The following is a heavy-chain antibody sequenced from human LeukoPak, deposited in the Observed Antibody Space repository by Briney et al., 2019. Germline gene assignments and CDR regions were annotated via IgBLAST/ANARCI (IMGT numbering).Heavy chain of an antibody. CDR3: AREQSGSYGFDY. V-gene: IGHV1-69*04. CDR2: IIPILGIA. Sequence: GASVKVSCKASGYTFTSYYMHWVRQAPGQGLEWMGRIIPILGIANYAQKFQGRVTITADKSTSTAYMELSSLRSEDTAVYYCAREQSGSYGFDYWGQGTLVTVSS. D-gene: IGHD1-26*01. CDR1: GYTFTSYY. J-gene: IGHJ4*02.